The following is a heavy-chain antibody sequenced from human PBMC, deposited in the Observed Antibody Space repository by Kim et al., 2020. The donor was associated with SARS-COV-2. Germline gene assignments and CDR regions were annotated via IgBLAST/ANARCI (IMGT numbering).Heavy chain of an antibody. Sequence: SETLSLTCSVSGDSIRNYYWGWIRQPPGKGLEWIGYIHYSGSTNSNPSLRSRVTISVDTSKNQLSLNLKSVTAADTAVYYCARDVNGDYVSLDFWGPGSL. CDR1: GDSIRNYY. CDR2: IHYSGST. D-gene: IGHD4-17*01. J-gene: IGHJ4*02. V-gene: IGHV4-59*01. CDR3: ARDVNGDYVSLDF.